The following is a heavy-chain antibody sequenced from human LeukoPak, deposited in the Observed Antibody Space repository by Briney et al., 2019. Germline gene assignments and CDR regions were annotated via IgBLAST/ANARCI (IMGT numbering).Heavy chain of an antibody. V-gene: IGHV3-30*18. CDR2: ISYDGSKK. D-gene: IGHD3-22*01. CDR3: AKGFSSGPWDACDI. CDR1: GFTFSSYG. J-gene: IGHJ3*02. Sequence: GGSLRLSCAASGFTFSSYGMHWVRQAPGKGLEWVAVISYDGSKKYYADSVKGRFTISRDSSKNMLYLQMNSLRGEDTAVYYCAKGFSSGPWDACDIWGQGTMVTVSS.